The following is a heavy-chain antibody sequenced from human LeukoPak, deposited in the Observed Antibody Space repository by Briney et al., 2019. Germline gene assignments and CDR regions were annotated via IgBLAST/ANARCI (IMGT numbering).Heavy chain of an antibody. V-gene: IGHV3-23*01. Sequence: GGSLRLSCAASGFTFSSYDMSWVRQAPGKGLEWVSAISGSGGSTYYADSVKGIFTSARDNSKTTLYLQMGSLRAEDMAVYYSARVGYGGNLYYMAVCGKGTTVTVSS. CDR1: GFTFSSYD. CDR2: ISGSGGST. D-gene: IGHD4-23*01. CDR3: ARVGYGGNLYYMAV. J-gene: IGHJ6*03.